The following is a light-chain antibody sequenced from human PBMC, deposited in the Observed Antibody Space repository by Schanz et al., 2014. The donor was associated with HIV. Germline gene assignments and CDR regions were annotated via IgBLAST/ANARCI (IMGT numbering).Light chain of an antibody. J-gene: IGLJ2*01. CDR3: YSYAGSSTFGDVV. Sequence: QSALTQPRSVSGSPGQSVAISCTGTSSDVGGYNYVSWYQQHPGKAPKLMIYEGSKRPSGVSSRFSGSKSGNTASLTISGLQAEDEADYYCYSYAGSSTFGDVVFGGGTKLTVL. CDR2: EGS. CDR1: SSDVGGYNY. V-gene: IGLV2-23*03.